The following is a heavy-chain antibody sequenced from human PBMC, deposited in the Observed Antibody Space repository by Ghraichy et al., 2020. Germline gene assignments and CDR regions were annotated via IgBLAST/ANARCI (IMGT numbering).Heavy chain of an antibody. D-gene: IGHD3-10*01. CDR3: VKGGSGSYDNGANWFDS. J-gene: IGHJ5*01. CDR1: GFTFDDYA. Sequence: GGSLRLSCAASGFTFDDYAMQWVRQAPGKGPEWVSSVSWNSGTIAYVDSVRGRFSISRDNAKNSLHLQMDSLRAEDTAFYYCVKGGSGSYDNGANWFDSWGQGTLVTVSS. V-gene: IGHV3-9*01. CDR2: VSWNSGTI.